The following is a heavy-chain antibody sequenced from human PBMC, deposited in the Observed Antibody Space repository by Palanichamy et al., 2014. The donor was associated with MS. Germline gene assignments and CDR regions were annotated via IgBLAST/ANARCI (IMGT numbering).Heavy chain of an antibody. V-gene: IGHV3-33*01. D-gene: IGHD3-9*01. CDR2: IWYDGSNK. J-gene: IGHJ4*02. CDR3: ARDRHGLTIGSLGY. Sequence: QVQRGGGRGGGVVQPGRSLRLSCAASGFTFSSYGMHWVRQAPGKGLEWVAVIWYDGSNKYYGDSVKGRFTISRDNSKNTLYLQMNNLRAEDTAVYYCARDRHGLTIGSLGYWGQGTLVTVSS. CDR1: GFTFSSYG.